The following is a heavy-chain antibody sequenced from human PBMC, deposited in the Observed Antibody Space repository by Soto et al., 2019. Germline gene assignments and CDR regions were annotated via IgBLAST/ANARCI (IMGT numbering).Heavy chain of an antibody. CDR2: ISSRGSSI. CDR1: GFTFSDYY. CDR3: ARGYYDFWSGYYISPYGMDV. J-gene: IGHJ6*02. D-gene: IGHD3-3*01. V-gene: IGHV3-11*01. Sequence: GGSLRLSCAVSGFTFSDYYMSWIRQAPGKGLEWVSYISSRGSSIYYADSVKGRFTISGDNAKNSLYLQMNGLRAEDTAVYYCARGYYDFWSGYYISPYGMDVWGQGTTVTVSS.